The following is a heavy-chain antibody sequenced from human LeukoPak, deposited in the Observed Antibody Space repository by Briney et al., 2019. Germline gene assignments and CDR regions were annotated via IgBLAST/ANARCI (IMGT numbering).Heavy chain of an antibody. J-gene: IGHJ4*02. V-gene: IGHV4-39*01. CDR3: ARQMVRVSSYFDY. CDR1: GGSISSSSYY. D-gene: IGHD3-10*01. CDR2: IYYSGST. Sequence: SETLSPTCTVSGGSISSSSYYWGWIRQPPGKGLGWIGSIYYSGSTYYNPSLKSRVTISVDTSKNQFSLKLSSVTAADTAVYYCARQMVRVSSYFDYWGQGTLVTVSS.